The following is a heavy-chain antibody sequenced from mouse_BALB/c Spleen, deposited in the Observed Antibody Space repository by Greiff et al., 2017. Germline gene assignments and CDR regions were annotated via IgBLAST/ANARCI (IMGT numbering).Heavy chain of an antibody. CDR1: GYTFTSYW. Sequence: QVQLQQSGAELARPGASVKLSCKASGYTFTSYWMQWVKQRPGQGLEWIGAIYPGDGDTRYTQKFKGKATLTADKSSSTAYMQLSSLASEDSAVYYCARRRYDAMDYWGQGTSVTVSS. CDR3: ARRRYDAMDY. J-gene: IGHJ4*01. CDR2: IYPGDGDT. V-gene: IGHV1-87*01.